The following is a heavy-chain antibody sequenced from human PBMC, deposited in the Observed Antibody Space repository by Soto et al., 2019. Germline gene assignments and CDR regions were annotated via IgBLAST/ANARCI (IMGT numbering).Heavy chain of an antibody. D-gene: IGHD3-10*01. CDR3: AGSGAHHDNGHYFYY. Sequence: QLQLQESGPGLVRPSETLSLTCTVSGGSIRSSSYSWGWIRQSPGTGLEWVGSMFYSGSTFFHPSLESRVTISLDMSKSPFSLKLTSVTSADTAVYFWAGSGAHHDNGHYFYYWGRGTLVTVSS. CDR2: MFYSGST. V-gene: IGHV4-39*01. J-gene: IGHJ4*02. CDR1: GGSIRSSSYS.